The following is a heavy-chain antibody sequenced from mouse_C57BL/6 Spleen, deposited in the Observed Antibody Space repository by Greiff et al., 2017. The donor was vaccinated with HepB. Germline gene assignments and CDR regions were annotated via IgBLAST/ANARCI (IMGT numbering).Heavy chain of an antibody. V-gene: IGHV5-17*01. J-gene: IGHJ1*03. CDR1: GFTFSDYG. CDR2: ISSGSSTI. Sequence: EVQLVESGGGLVKPGGSLKLSCAASGFTFSDYGMHWVRQAPEKGLEWVAYISSGSSTIYYADTVKGRFTISRDNAKNTLFLQMTSLRSEDTAMYYCARPGTGWYFDVWGTGTTVTVS. D-gene: IGHD4-1*01. CDR3: ARPGTGWYFDV.